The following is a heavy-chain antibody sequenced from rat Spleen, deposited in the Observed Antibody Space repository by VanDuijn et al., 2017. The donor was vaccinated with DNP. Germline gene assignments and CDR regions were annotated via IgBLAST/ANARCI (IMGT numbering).Heavy chain of an antibody. J-gene: IGHJ3*01. CDR2: INGAGNT. CDR3: ASLWTLAY. CDR1: FYSITSSYR. D-gene: IGHD1-3*01. V-gene: IGHV3-3*01. Sequence: EVLLQESGPGLVKPSQSLSLTCSVTFYSITSSYRWNWIRKFPGNKLEWMGYINGAGNTNYNPSLKSRISITSDTSKNQFFLQLNSVTTEETATYYGASLWTLAYWGQGTLVTVSS.